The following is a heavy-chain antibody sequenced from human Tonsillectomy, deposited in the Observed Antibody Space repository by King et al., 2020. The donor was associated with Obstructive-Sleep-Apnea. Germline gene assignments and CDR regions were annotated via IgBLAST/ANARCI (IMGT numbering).Heavy chain of an antibody. V-gene: IGHV1-3*01. CDR3: ARGGYDWEY. CDR2: IKAGNGNT. J-gene: IGHJ4*02. CDR1: GYTFTTYT. D-gene: IGHD5-12*01. Sequence: VQLVQSGAEVKKPGASVKVSCKASGYTFTTYTMHLVRPAPGQRLDGMGWIKAGNGNTKYSQNFQGRVTITRDTSASIVYMALSSLRSEDTSVYYCARGGYDWEYWGQGTLVTVSS.